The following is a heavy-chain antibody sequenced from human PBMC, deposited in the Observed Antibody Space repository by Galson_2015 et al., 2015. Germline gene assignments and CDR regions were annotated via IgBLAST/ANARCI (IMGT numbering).Heavy chain of an antibody. J-gene: IGHJ4*01. CDR2: IIPIFGTA. D-gene: IGHD6-19*01. CDR1: GGTFSSYA. Sequence: SVKVSCKASGGTFSSYAISWVRQAPGQGLEWMGGIIPIFGTANYAQKFQGRVTITADESTSTAYMELSSLRSEDTAVYYCARVGGYSSCSFVYWGHGTLVTVAS. V-gene: IGHV1-69*13. CDR3: ARVGGYSSCSFVY.